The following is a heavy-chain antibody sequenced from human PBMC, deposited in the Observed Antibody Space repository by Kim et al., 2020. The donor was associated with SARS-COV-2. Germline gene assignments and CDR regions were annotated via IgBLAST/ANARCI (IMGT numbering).Heavy chain of an antibody. J-gene: IGHJ6*03. V-gene: IGHV3-30*18. CDR1: GFTFSSYG. D-gene: IGHD3-3*01. CDR3: AKGYLRFLEWLSMDV. Sequence: GGSLRLSCAASGFTFSSYGMHWVRQAPGKGLEWVAVISYDGSNKYYADSVKGRFTISRDNSKNTLYLQMNSLRAEDTAVYYCAKGYLRFLEWLSMDVWGKGTTVTVSS. CDR2: ISYDGSNK.